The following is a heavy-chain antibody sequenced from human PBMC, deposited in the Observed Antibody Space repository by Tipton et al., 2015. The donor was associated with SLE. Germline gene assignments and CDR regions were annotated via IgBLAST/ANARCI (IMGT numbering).Heavy chain of an antibody. D-gene: IGHD3-3*01. Sequence: QLVQSGAEVKKPGASVKVSCKASGYTFTSYGISWVRQAPGQGLEWMGWISAYNGNKNYAQKLQGRVTMTTDTSTSTAYMELRSLRSDDTAVCYSARGKSARDFWSGYPFDPWGQGTLVTVSA. J-gene: IGHJ5*02. CDR2: ISAYNGNK. V-gene: IGHV1-18*01. CDR1: GYTFTSYG. CDR3: ARGKSARDFWSGYPFDP.